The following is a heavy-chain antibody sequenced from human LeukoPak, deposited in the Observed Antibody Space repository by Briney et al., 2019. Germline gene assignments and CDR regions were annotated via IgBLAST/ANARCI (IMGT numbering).Heavy chain of an antibody. CDR3: ARYRAYKQLVFLGDAFDI. Sequence: KPSETLSLTCAVSGGSISSNSYYWGWIRQPPGKGLEWIGRIYTSGSTNYNPSLKSRVTISVDTSKNQFSLRLSSVTAADTAVYYCARYRAYKQLVFLGDAFDIWGQGTMVTVSS. J-gene: IGHJ3*02. CDR2: IYTSGST. CDR1: GGSISSNSYY. V-gene: IGHV4-39*07. D-gene: IGHD6-13*01.